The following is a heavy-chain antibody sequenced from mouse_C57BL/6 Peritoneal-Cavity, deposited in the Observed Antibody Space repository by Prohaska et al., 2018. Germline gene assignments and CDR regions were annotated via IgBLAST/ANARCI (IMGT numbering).Heavy chain of an antibody. CDR1: GYSITSGYY. CDR2: ISYDGSN. V-gene: IGHV3-6*01. J-gene: IGHJ4*01. Sequence: DVQLQESGPGLVKPSQSLSLTCSVTGYSITSGYYWNWLRQFPGNKLEWMGYISYDGSNNYNPSLKNRISITRDTSKNQFFLKLNSVTTEDTATYYCARMDYWGQGTSVTVSS. CDR3: ARMDY.